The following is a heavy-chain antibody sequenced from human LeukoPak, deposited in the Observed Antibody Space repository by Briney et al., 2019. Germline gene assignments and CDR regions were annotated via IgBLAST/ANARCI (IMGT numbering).Heavy chain of an antibody. CDR1: GYTFTSYD. J-gene: IGHJ3*02. V-gene: IGHV1-8*01. D-gene: IGHD6-13*01. Sequence: GASVKVSCKASGYTFTSYDINWVRQAPGQGLEWMGWTNPISGYTGYAQKFQGRVTMTRNTSISTAYMELSSLRSEDTAVYYCARGHRLYSSSWYSLAFDIWGQGTMVTVSS. CDR2: TNPISGYT. CDR3: ARGHRLYSSSWYSLAFDI.